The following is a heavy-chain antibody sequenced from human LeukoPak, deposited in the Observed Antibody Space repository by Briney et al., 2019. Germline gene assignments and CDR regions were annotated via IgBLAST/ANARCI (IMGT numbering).Heavy chain of an antibody. Sequence: SATLSLACSVSGGSISRSSYYWGWTREPPGKGLEWIGSIYYSGSTYYNPSLKSRVTISVDTSRNQFSLKLGSVTAADTAVYYCARHGSIATGAFTYWGQGTLVTVSS. CDR3: ARHGSIATGAFTY. CDR2: IYYSGST. J-gene: IGHJ4*02. CDR1: GGSISRSSYY. D-gene: IGHD6-13*01. V-gene: IGHV4-39*01.